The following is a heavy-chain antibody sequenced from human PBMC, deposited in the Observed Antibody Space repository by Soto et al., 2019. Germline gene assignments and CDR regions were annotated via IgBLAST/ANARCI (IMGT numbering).Heavy chain of an antibody. CDR3: ARHTPAISISDH. Sequence: TLSLTCTVSGGSISSGCYYWSWLRQHPGKGLEWIGYIYYSGSTYYNPSLKSRVTISVDTSKNQFSLKLSSVTAADTAVYYCARHTPAISISDHWGQGTLVTVSS. D-gene: IGHD2-15*01. CDR1: GGSISSGCYY. CDR2: IYYSGST. J-gene: IGHJ4*02. V-gene: IGHV4-31*03.